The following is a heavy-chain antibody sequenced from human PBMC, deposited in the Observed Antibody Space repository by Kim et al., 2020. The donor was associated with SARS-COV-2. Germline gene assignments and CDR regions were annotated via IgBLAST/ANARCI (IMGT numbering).Heavy chain of an antibody. V-gene: IGHV3-15*01. CDR3: TSDLGDYSGGDCYSCV. D-gene: IGHD2-21*02. Sequence: GGSLRLSCAASGFTFSNAWMNWVRQAPGRGLEWVGRIKSKTNCRTTAYGAPVKGRFTISRDDSKNTLYLQMNRLRTEGTDVYYSTSDLGDYSGGDCYSCVWGQGTTVT. CDR1: GFTFSNAW. J-gene: IGHJ6*02. CDR2: IKSKTNCRTT.